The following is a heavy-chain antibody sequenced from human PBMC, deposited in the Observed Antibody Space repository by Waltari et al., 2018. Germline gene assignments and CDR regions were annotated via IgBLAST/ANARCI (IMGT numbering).Heavy chain of an antibody. J-gene: IGHJ4*02. CDR3: ARDLSGYYDFWSGYYIPYFDY. Sequence: EVQLVESGGGLVQPGGSLRLSCAASGFTFSSYWMSWVRQAPGKGLEWVANIKQDGSGEYYVDSVKGRFTISRDNAKNSLYLQMNSLRAEDTAVYYCARDLSGYYDFWSGYYIPYFDYWGQGTLVTVSS. CDR1: GFTFSSYW. D-gene: IGHD3-3*01. CDR2: IKQDGSGE. V-gene: IGHV3-7*01.